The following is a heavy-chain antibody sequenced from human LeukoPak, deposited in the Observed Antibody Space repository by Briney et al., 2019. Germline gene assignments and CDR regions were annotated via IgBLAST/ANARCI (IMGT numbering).Heavy chain of an antibody. V-gene: IGHV1-2*02. CDR3: ARASSVYYYYGMDV. Sequence: ASVKVSCKASGYTSTDHYMHWVRQAPGQGLEWMGWVNPNSGGTSYAQKFQGRVTMTRDASISSAYMELSRLRSDDTAVYYCARASSVYYYYGMDVWGQGTTVTVSS. CDR1: GYTSTDHY. CDR2: VNPNSGGT. J-gene: IGHJ6*02.